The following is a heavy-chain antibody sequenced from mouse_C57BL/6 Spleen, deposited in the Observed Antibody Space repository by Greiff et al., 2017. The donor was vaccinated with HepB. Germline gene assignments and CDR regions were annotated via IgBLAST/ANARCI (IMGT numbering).Heavy chain of an antibody. CDR2: IYWDDDK. D-gene: IGHD1-1*01. V-gene: IGHV8-12*01. J-gene: IGHJ4*01. Sequence: QVTLKESGPGILQSSQTLSLTCSFSGFSLSTSGMGVSWIRQPSGKGLEWLAHIYWDDDKRHNPSLKSRLTISKDTSRNQVFLKITSVDTADTATYYCARRDYGSSYDAMDYWGQGTSVTVSS. CDR3: ARRDYGSSYDAMDY. CDR1: GFSLSTSGMG.